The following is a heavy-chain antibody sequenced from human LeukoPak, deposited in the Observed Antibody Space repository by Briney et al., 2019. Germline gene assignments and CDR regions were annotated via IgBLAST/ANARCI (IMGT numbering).Heavy chain of an antibody. CDR3: ARDNAHDYGDATFDY. J-gene: IGHJ4*02. CDR1: GGSISSTDW. Sequence: PSGTLSLTCAVSGGSISSTDWWSWVRQPPGKGLEWIGEIYHSGSTNYNPSLMSRVIISIDKSENQFSLKLRSVTAADTAVYYCARDNAHDYGDATFDYWGQGTLVTVSS. V-gene: IGHV4-4*02. CDR2: IYHSGST. D-gene: IGHD4-17*01.